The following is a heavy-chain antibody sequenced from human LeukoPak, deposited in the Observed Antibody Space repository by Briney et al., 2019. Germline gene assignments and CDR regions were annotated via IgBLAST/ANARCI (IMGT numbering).Heavy chain of an antibody. CDR3: ASTAHLLLWFGELSFDY. Sequence: SETLSLTCTVSCGSISSSSYYWCWIRQPPGKGLEWIGSIYYSGSTYYNPSLKSRVTISVDTSKNQFSLKLSSVTAADTAVYYCASTAHLLLWFGELSFDYWGQGTLVTVSS. D-gene: IGHD3-10*01. V-gene: IGHV4-39*01. CDR2: IYYSGST. CDR1: CGSISSSSYY. J-gene: IGHJ4*02.